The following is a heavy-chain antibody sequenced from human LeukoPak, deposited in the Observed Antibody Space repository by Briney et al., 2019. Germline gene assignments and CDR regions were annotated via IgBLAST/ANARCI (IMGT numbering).Heavy chain of an antibody. Sequence: GGSLRLSCAASGFTFSSYSMSWVRQPPGKGLEWVSSISSQSTYIYSADSLKGRFAISRDNANNSLYLQMNGLRAEDTAVYYCARDPHLSGWSDCWGQGTLVTVSS. CDR1: GFTFSSYS. J-gene: IGHJ4*02. CDR3: ARDPHLSGWSDC. D-gene: IGHD6-19*01. V-gene: IGHV3-21*01. CDR2: ISSQSTYI.